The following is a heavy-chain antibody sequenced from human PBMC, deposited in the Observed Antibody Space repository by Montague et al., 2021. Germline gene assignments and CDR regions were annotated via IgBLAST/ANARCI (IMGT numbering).Heavy chain of an antibody. J-gene: IGHJ4*01. CDR1: GGSVNGYD. D-gene: IGHD7-27*01. Sequence: SETLSLTCSVSGGSVNGYDWSRIRQPPGKVLEWIGYMRSSGSPNYNPSFKSRLAISIDRSRNQFSLELSFVTAADTAIYFCGRDYWGSIDYWGHGILVTVSS. CDR2: MRSSGSP. V-gene: IGHV4-59*02. CDR3: GRDYWGSIDY.